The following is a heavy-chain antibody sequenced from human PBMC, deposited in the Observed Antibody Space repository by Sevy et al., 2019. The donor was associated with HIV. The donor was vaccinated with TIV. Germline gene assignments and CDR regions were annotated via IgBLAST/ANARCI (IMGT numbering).Heavy chain of an antibody. CDR3: ARQKNSGFDV. V-gene: IGHV6-1*01. D-gene: IGHD6-19*01. J-gene: IGHJ3*01. Sequence: SQTLSLTCAISGDSVPRTDVAWNWIRQSPSRGLEWLGRTWYASKWYNDYAISVKSRLTINPDTTRNQVSLHLSSVTPEDTAVYYCARQKNSGFDVWGQGTVVTVSS. CDR2: TWYASKWYN. CDR1: GDSVPRTDVA.